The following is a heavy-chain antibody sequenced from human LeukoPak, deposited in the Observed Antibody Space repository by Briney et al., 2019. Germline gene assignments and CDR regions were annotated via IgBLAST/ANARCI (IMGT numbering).Heavy chain of an antibody. CDR1: GGTFSSYA. Sequence: ASVKVSCKASGGTFSSYAISWVRQAPGQGLEWMGIINPSGGSTSYAQKFQGRVTMTRDMSTSTVYMELSSLRSEDTAVYYCARDPKQDDSSGFDYWGQGTLVTVSS. J-gene: IGHJ4*02. CDR2: INPSGGST. D-gene: IGHD3-22*01. CDR3: ARDPKQDDSSGFDY. V-gene: IGHV1-46*01.